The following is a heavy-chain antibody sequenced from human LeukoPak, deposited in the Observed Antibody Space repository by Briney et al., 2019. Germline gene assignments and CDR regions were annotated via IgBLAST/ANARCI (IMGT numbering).Heavy chain of an antibody. CDR1: KFTFSSYE. J-gene: IGHJ4*02. CDR2: ISSSGFTI. Sequence: PGGSLRLSCAASKFTFSSYEMNWVRQAPGKGLEGVSYISSSGFTIYYADSVKGRFTISRDNAKNSLYLQMNSLRAEDTAVYYCVSEYYDILTAYYTISWGQGTLVTVSS. D-gene: IGHD3-9*01. CDR3: VSEYYDILTAYYTIS. V-gene: IGHV3-48*03.